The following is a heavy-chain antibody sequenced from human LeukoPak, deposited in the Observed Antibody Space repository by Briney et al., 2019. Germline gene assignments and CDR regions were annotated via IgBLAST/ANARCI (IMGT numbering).Heavy chain of an antibody. V-gene: IGHV3-21*01. J-gene: IGHJ4*02. CDR3: ARDKNRLGYCSGGSCYPEGFDY. CDR2: ISCSSSYI. Sequence: GGSLRLSCAASGFTFSSYSMNWVRQAPGKGLEWVSPISCSSSYIYYADSVKGRFTISRDNAKNSLYLQMNSLKAEDTAVYYCARDKNRLGYCSGGSCYPEGFDYWGQGTLVTVSS. D-gene: IGHD2-15*01. CDR1: GFTFSSYS.